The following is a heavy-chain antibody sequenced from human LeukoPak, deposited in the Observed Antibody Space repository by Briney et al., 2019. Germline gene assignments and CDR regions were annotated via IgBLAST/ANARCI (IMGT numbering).Heavy chain of an antibody. CDR3: AKRASGSGTSLYYFDY. Sequence: GGSLRLSCAASGFTFSSYGMSWVRQAPGKGLEWVSAFSGSGGATYYADSVKGRFTISRDNSRNTLSLQMNSLRAEDTAVYYCAKRASGSGTSLYYFDYWGQGTLVTVSS. D-gene: IGHD3-10*01. CDR2: FSGSGGAT. CDR1: GFTFSSYG. J-gene: IGHJ4*02. V-gene: IGHV3-23*01.